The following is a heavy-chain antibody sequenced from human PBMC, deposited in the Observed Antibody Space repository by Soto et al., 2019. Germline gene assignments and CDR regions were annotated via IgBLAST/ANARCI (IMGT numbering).Heavy chain of an antibody. Sequence: QVQLVQSGAEVKKPGSSVKVSCKASGGTFSSYAISWVRQAPGQGLEWMGGIIPIFGTANYAQKFKGRVTITADEYTSTAYMELSSLRSEATAVYYCAKRYCSGGRCLRFDPWGQGTLVTVSS. D-gene: IGHD2-15*01. J-gene: IGHJ5*02. CDR2: IIPIFGTA. V-gene: IGHV1-69*01. CDR1: GGTFSSYA. CDR3: AKRYCSGGRCLRFDP.